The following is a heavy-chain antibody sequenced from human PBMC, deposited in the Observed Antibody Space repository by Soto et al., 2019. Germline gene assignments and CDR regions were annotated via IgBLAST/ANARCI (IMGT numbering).Heavy chain of an antibody. CDR1: GGSFSGYY. CDR2: INHSGST. J-gene: IGHJ4*02. Sequence: QVQLQQWGAGLLKPSETLSLTCAVYGGSFSGYYWSWIRQPPGKGLEWIGEINHSGSTNYNPSLKSRVTISVDTSKNQFSLKLSSVTAADTAVYYCARATKLPDTAMVTAFDYWGQGTLVTVSS. CDR3: ARATKLPDTAMVTAFDY. V-gene: IGHV4-34*01. D-gene: IGHD5-18*01.